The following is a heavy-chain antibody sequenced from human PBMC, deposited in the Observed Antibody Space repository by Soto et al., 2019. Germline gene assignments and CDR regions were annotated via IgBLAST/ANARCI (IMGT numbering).Heavy chain of an antibody. CDR2: ISYSGTT. D-gene: IGHD4-17*01. CDR1: GGSLSSYY. CDR3: ARRYGPGFDY. J-gene: IGHJ4*02. Sequence: SETLSLTCTFSGGSLSSYYWSWIRRPPGMGLEWIASISYSGTTNYNSSLKSRVTISIDTSKNQFSLKLSSVTAADTAVYYCARRYGPGFDYWGQGTLVTVSS. V-gene: IGHV4-59*08.